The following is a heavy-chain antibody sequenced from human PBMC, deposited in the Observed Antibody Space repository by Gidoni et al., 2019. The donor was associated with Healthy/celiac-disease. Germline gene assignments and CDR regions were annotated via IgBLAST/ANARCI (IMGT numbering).Heavy chain of an antibody. J-gene: IGHJ4*02. CDR2: INHSGST. CDR1: GGSFSGYY. Sequence: QVQLQQWGAGLLKPSETLSLTCAVYGGSFSGYYWSWIRQPPGKGLEWIGEINHSGSTNYNPSLKSRVTISVDTSKNQFSLKLSSVTAADTAVYYCARGVDELWFFRTPIYYFDYWGQGTLVTVSS. D-gene: IGHD5-18*01. CDR3: ARGVDELWFFRTPIYYFDY. V-gene: IGHV4-34*01.